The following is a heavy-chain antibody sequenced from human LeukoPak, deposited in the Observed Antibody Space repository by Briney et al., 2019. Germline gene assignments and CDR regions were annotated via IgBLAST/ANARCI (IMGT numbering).Heavy chain of an antibody. V-gene: IGHV3-53*01. CDR3: TRGSSTVSAGYN. Sequence: GESLRLSCAASGFTVNRDYMSWVRQSPGKGLEWASVVYTDGRTFYADSVKGRFTISRDDSKNTVFLQMNSLRAEDTAMYFCTRGSSTVSAGYNWGRGTVVIVSS. J-gene: IGHJ4*02. CDR2: VYTDGRT. D-gene: IGHD1-1*01. CDR1: GFTVNRDY.